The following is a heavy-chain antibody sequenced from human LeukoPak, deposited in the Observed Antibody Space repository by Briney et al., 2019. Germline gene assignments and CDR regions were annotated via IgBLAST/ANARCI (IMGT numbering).Heavy chain of an antibody. CDR3: ARRNAVVTGFFDY. CDR1: GGSISSYY. Sequence: SETLSLTCTVSGGSISSYYWSWVRQPPGKGLEWIGYIFYTGSTKYGPSLNSRVTISLDTSKNQFSLKLSSVTAADTAVYYCARRNAVVTGFFDYWGQGTLVTVSS. D-gene: IGHD2-15*01. J-gene: IGHJ4*02. CDR2: IFYTGST. V-gene: IGHV4-59*08.